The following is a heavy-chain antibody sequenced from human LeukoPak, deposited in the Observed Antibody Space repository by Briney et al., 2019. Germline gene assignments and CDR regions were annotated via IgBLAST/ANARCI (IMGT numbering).Heavy chain of an antibody. V-gene: IGHV4-59*01. J-gene: IGHJ4*02. CDR3: ARIGHEDYYFDY. Sequence: SETLSLTCAVYGGSFSGYYWSWLRQPPGKGLEWIGYIYYSGSTNYNPSLKSRVTISVDTSKNQFSLKLSSVTAADTAVYYCARIGHEDYYFDYWGQGTLVTVSS. CDR2: IYYSGST. CDR1: GGSFSGYY.